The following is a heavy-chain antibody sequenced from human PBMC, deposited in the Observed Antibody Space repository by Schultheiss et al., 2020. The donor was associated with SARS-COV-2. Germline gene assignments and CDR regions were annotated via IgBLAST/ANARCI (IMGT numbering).Heavy chain of an antibody. CDR1: GYSFTSYG. CDR2: ISAYNGNT. CDR3: ARDIPYSSGWFAADY. Sequence: ASVKVSCKASGYSFTSYGISWVRQAPGQGLEWMGWISAYNGNTNYAQKLQGRVTMTTDTSTSTAYMELRSLRSDDTAVYYCARDIPYSSGWFAADYWGQGTLVTVSS. V-gene: IGHV1-18*01. J-gene: IGHJ4*02. D-gene: IGHD6-19*01.